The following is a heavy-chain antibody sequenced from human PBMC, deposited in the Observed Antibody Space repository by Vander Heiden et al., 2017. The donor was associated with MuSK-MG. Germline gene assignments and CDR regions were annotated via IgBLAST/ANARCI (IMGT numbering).Heavy chain of an antibody. CDR3: ARSPKDYYDSSGYYLANAFDI. Sequence: QVQLQESGPGLVKPSETLSLTCTVSGYSISSGYYWGWIRQPPGKGLEWIGSIYHSGSTYYNPSLKSRVTISVDTSKNQFSLKLSSVTAADTAVYYCARSPKDYYDSSGYYLANAFDIWGQGTMVTVSS. D-gene: IGHD3-22*01. V-gene: IGHV4-38-2*02. CDR1: GYSISSGYY. CDR2: IYHSGST. J-gene: IGHJ3*02.